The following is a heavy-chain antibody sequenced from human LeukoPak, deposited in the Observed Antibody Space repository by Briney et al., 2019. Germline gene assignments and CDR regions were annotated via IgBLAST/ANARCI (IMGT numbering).Heavy chain of an antibody. V-gene: IGHV3-30-3*01. Sequence: GGSLRLSCVASEFTFSNYAMHWVRQAPVKGLEWLAAISYDGNNKFYADSVKGRFTISRDNSKNTLYLQMNSLRDEDTAVYYCARGDVWSGYYMYYFDYWGQGTLVTVSS. D-gene: IGHD3-3*01. CDR2: ISYDGNNK. CDR3: ARGDVWSGYYMYYFDY. CDR1: EFTFSNYA. J-gene: IGHJ4*02.